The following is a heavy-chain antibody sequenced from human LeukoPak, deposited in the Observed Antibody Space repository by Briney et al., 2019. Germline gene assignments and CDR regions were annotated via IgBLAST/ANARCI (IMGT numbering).Heavy chain of an antibody. V-gene: IGHV3-23*01. CDR3: AKSWSCVQYNDWLCYFDY. CDR1: GFTFSNYA. J-gene: IGHJ4*02. CDR2: ISGSSGTT. Sequence: GRSLRLSCAASGFTFSNYAMSWVRQAPGKGLEWVSGISGSSGTTSYADSVQGRFTISRDNSKDTLYLQMNSLRDEDTAVYYCAKSWSCVQYNDWLCYFDYWGQGTLVTVSS. D-gene: IGHD3-9*01.